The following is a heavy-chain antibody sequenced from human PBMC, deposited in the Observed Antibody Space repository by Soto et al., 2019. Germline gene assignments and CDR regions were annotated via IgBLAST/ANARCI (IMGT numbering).Heavy chain of an antibody. CDR1: GFTLSDHY. CDR3: ARADYGDSGFFLY. D-gene: IGHD4-17*01. V-gene: IGHV3-72*01. CDR2: TRNKANSYTT. J-gene: IGHJ4*02. Sequence: GGSLRLSCAASGFTLSDHYMDWVRQAPGKGLEWVGRTRNKANSYTTEYAASVKGRFTISRDDSKNSLYLQMNSLKTEDIAVYFCARADYGDSGFFLYWGQGTLVTVSS.